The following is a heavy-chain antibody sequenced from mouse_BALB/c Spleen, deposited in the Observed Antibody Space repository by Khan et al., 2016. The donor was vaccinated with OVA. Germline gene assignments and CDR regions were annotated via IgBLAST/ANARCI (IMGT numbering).Heavy chain of an antibody. Sequence: VRLQQSGTVLARPGASVKMSCMASGYSFTSYLIHWVKQRPGQGLEWIGDIYPGNSDTTYNQKFKDKAKLTAGTSANTAYMELSSLTNEDSAVYYCARGGYSSFAYWGQGTLVTVSA. CDR1: GYSFTSYL. D-gene: IGHD1-3*01. V-gene: IGHV1-5*01. J-gene: IGHJ3*01. CDR3: ARGGYSSFAY. CDR2: IYPGNSDT.